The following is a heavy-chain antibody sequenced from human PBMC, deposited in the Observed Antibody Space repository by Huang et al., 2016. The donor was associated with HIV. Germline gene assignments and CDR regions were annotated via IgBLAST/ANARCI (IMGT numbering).Heavy chain of an antibody. J-gene: IGHJ3*01. CDR2: INPGNTQI. CDR1: GYIFTSYA. CDR3: ARAARGDGYQGAFDV. V-gene: IGHV1-3*01. D-gene: IGHD2-2*01. Sequence: QGQLVQSGAEMKKPGASVKLYCKASGYIFTSYALHWLRRAPGQILQWLGCINPGNTQIPCSQHFQGRVTISGDPSTTTVSLEVSNVSPRDTAVYYCARAARGDGYQGAFDVWGQGTAVTVSS.